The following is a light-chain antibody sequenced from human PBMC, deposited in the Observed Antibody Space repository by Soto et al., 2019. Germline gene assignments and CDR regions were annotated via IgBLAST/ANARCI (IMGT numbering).Light chain of an antibody. Sequence: DIQMTHTPSSLSASVGDRVTIPCRASQSITRYLNWYQQKPGKAPKLRIYAASSLQSGVPSRFSGSGSGTDFTLTISSLQPEDFATYYCQQSYSTPPTFGQGTKVEIK. CDR2: AAS. J-gene: IGKJ1*01. V-gene: IGKV1-39*01. CDR3: QQSYSTPPT. CDR1: QSITRY.